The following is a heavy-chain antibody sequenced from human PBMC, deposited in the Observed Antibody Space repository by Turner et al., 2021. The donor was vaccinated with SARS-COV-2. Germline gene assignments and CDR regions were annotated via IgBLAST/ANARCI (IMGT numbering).Heavy chain of an antibody. Sequence: QVQLVESGGGVVQPGRSLRLSCAASRFTCSTYGMHWVRQAPGKGLEWVAVISYDGTNKYYADSVKGRFTISRDNSKNTLYLQMNSLRPEDTAVYYCAKSGGMYCSGGSCYSSYFDYWGQGTLVTVSS. CDR2: ISYDGTNK. J-gene: IGHJ4*02. D-gene: IGHD2-15*01. CDR3: AKSGGMYCSGGSCYSSYFDY. V-gene: IGHV3-30*18. CDR1: RFTCSTYG.